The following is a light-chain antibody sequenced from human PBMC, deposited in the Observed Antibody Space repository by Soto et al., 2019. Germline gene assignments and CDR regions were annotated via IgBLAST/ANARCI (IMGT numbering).Light chain of an antibody. J-gene: IGKJ4*01. CDR2: AAS. V-gene: IGKV3-15*01. CDR3: LQPNYWPLT. CDR1: LSLDYY. Sequence: EIAVTQSPATLSVSPGERATLSCRASLSLDYYLAWYQQKPGQAHRLLIYAASTRATGIPARFSGSGSGTEFTLTISSLPSEDSAVYYCLQPNYWPLTFGGGTKVEIK.